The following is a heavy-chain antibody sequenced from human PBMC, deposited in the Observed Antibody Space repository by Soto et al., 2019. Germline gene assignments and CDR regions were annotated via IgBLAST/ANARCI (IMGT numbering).Heavy chain of an antibody. CDR3: ARDYDSSGDY. Sequence: ASVKVSCKASGYTFSSYAIHWVRQAPGQRLEWMGWINSGNGNTKYSQKFQGRVTITRDTSASTAYMELSSLRSEDTAVYYCARDYDSSGDYWGQGTLVTVSS. CDR1: GYTFSSYA. J-gene: IGHJ4*02. CDR2: INSGNGNT. V-gene: IGHV1-3*01. D-gene: IGHD3-22*01.